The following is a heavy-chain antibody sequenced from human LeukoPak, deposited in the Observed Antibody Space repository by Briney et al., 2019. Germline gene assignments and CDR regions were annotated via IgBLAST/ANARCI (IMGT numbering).Heavy chain of an antibody. CDR3: ASNSGSYTHHFDY. J-gene: IGHJ4*02. CDR2: IIPIFGTA. V-gene: IGHV1-69*13. Sequence: GASVKVSCKASGYTFTGYYMHWVRQAPGQGLEWMGGIIPIFGTANYAQKFQGRVTITADESTSTAYMELSSLRSEDTAVYYCASNSGSYTHHFDYWGQGTLVTVSS. D-gene: IGHD1-26*01. CDR1: GYTFTGYY.